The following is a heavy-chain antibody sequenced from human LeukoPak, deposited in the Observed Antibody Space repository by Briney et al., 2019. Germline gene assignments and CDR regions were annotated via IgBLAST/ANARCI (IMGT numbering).Heavy chain of an antibody. CDR3: AKDLVTSRYYYYSGTDV. CDR1: GFTFSSYG. V-gene: IGHV3-30*18. CDR2: ISYDGSNK. D-gene: IGHD2-8*02. J-gene: IGHJ6*02. Sequence: RGSLRLSCAASGFTFSSYGMYWVRQAPGKGLGWVAVISYDGSNKYYPDPVKGRFTISRDNSKNTLYLQMNTLRAEDTAVYYCAKDLVTSRYYYYSGTDVWGQGTTVTVSS.